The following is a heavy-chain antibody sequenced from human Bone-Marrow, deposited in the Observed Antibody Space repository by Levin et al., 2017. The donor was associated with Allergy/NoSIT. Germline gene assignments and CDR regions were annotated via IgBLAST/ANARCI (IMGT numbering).Heavy chain of an antibody. CDR1: TFTFGDYG. D-gene: IGHD5-24*01. Sequence: PGGSLRLSCAASTFTFGDYGMHWVRQAPGKGLEWVAGIHWRSANVGYGDSVKGRFTISRDNAKNSLYLQMNSLRPDDTALYYCAKGAGFRIFFGTDDIFDMWGQGTMVTVSS. CDR3: AKGAGFRIFFGTDDIFDM. V-gene: IGHV3-9*01. CDR2: IHWRSANV. J-gene: IGHJ3*02.